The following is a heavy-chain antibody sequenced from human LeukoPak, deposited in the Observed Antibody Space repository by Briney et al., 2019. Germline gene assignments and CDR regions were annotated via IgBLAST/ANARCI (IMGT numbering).Heavy chain of an antibody. J-gene: IGHJ4*02. V-gene: IGHV3-30-3*01. CDR2: ISYDGSNK. Sequence: GRSLRLSCAASGFTFSSYAMHWVRQAPGKGLEWVAVISYDGSNKYYADSVKGRFTISRDNSKNTLYLQMNSLRAEDTAVYYCARGRLFSGYRGNVGHEDFDYWAREAWSPSPQ. D-gene: IGHD5-12*01. CDR1: GFTFSSYA. CDR3: ARGRLFSGYRGNVGHEDFDY.